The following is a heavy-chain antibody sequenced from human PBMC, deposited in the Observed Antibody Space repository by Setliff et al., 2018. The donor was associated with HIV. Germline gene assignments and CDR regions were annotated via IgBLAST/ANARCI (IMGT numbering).Heavy chain of an antibody. CDR2: IKQDGSEK. CDR3: AKRGSCNITNCYHHFDS. D-gene: IGHD2-2*01. CDR1: GFNFTTYW. Sequence: LRLSCATSGFNFTTYWMSWVRQAPGKGLEWVANIKQDGSEKYYVDSVKGRFSVSRDNSKNTLYLQMNSLTVEDTAMYYCAKRGSCNITNCYHHFDSWGQGTLVTVSS. J-gene: IGHJ4*02. V-gene: IGHV3-7*03.